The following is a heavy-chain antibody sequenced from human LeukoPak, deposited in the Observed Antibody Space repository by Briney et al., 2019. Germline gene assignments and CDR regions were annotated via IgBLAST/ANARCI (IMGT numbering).Heavy chain of an antibody. CDR2: MSPNSGNT. J-gene: IGHJ6*02. V-gene: IGHV1-8*01. D-gene: IGHD3-10*01. CDR1: GYTLTSYD. Sequence: GASVTVSCKASGYTLTSYDINWVRQASGQGLEWMGWMSPNSGNTGYAQKFQGRVSMTSNTSIRTAYMELSSLRSEDTAVYYCARSRPMVRGVIVYYGMDAWGQGTTVTVSS. CDR3: ARSRPMVRGVIVYYGMDA.